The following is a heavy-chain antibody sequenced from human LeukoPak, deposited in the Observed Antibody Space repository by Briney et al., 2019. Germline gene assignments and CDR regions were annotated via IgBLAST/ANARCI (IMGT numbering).Heavy chain of an antibody. CDR3: AKGLRWFGNFYFNFFDH. J-gene: IGHJ4*02. Sequence: GGSLRLSCAASGFTFYDYAMHWVRQAPGKGLEWVSGISWNSGSIGYADSVKGRFSISRDNSASALFLDMDSLRTEDTAVYFCAKGLRWFGNFYFNFFDHWGQGILVTVSS. CDR1: GFTFYDYA. CDR2: ISWNSGSI. D-gene: IGHD3-10*01. V-gene: IGHV3-9*01.